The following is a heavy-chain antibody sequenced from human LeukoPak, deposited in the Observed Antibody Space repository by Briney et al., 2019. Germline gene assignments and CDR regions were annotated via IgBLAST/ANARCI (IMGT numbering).Heavy chain of an antibody. Sequence: ASVKVSCKVSGYTLTELSMHWVRQAPGKGLEWMGGLDPEDGETIYAQKFQGRVTMTEDTSTDTAYMELSSLRSEDTAVYYCATASPRSGSYVPFDYWGQGTMVTVSS. J-gene: IGHJ4*02. CDR1: GYTLTELS. CDR3: ATASPRSGSYVPFDY. CDR2: LDPEDGET. V-gene: IGHV1-24*01. D-gene: IGHD3-10*01.